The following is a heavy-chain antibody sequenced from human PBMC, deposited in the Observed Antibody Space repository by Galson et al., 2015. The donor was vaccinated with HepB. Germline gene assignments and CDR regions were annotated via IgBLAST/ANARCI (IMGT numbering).Heavy chain of an antibody. D-gene: IGHD3-10*01. J-gene: IGHJ4*02. Sequence: SLRLSCAASGFTFSSYSMNWVRQAPGKGLEWVSYISSSSSYIYYADSVKGRFTISRDNAKNSLYLQMNSLRAEDTAVYYCAREMGYYGSGSYYRRKYFDYWGQGTLVTVSS. CDR1: GFTFSSYS. CDR3: AREMGYYGSGSYYRRKYFDY. V-gene: IGHV3-21*01. CDR2: ISSSSSYI.